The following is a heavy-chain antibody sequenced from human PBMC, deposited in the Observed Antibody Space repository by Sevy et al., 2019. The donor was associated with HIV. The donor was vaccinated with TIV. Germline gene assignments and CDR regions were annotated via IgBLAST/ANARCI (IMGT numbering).Heavy chain of an antibody. CDR2: ISKSGSTT. J-gene: IGHJ4*02. D-gene: IGHD7-27*01. CDR3: AREENRELGTIPLDS. V-gene: IGHV3-48*02. Sequence: GGSLRLSCAASGFTFSHHNMNWVRQAPGKGLEWISYISKSGSTTYFADSVRGRFTISRDNAKNSRLLEMHRLTDEDTAVYYCAREENRELGTIPLDSWGRGIQVTVSS. CDR1: GFTFSHHN.